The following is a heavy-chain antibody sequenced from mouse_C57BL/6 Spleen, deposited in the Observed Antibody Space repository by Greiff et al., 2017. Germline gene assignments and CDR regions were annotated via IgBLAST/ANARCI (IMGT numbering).Heavy chain of an antibody. Sequence: QVQLQQSGAELVKPGASVKISCKASGYAFSSYWMNWVKQRPGKGLEWIGQLYPGDGDTNYNGKFKGKATLTADKSSSTAYMQLSSLTSEDSAVYFCASPLYGNYGAWFAYWGQGTLVTVSA. J-gene: IGHJ3*01. CDR2: LYPGDGDT. CDR1: GYAFSSYW. D-gene: IGHD2-1*01. CDR3: ASPLYGNYGAWFAY. V-gene: IGHV1-80*01.